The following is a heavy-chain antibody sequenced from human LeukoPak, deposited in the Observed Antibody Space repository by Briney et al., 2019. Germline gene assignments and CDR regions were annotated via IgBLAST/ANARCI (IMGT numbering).Heavy chain of an antibody. CDR3: AKIVRSATAY. CDR2: IGGSGGTT. V-gene: IGHV3-23*01. CDR1: GFTFSNYG. J-gene: IGHJ4*02. Sequence: GVSLRLSCAASGFTFSNYGMSWVRQVPGKGLEWVSAIGGSGGTTYYGDSVKGRFTVSRDNSRNTLYLQMNSLRAEDTAVYYCAKIVRSATAYWGQGTLVTVSS. D-gene: IGHD2-15*01.